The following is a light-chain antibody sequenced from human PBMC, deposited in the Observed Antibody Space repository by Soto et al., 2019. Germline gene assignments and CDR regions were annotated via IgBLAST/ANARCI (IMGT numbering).Light chain of an antibody. CDR1: QSISSG. Sequence: DIQMTQSPSTLSASVGDRVTITCRASQSISSGLAWYQQKPGKAPKLLIYKASSLESGVPSRFSGSGSGTEFTLTISSLQPDDCATYYCQQYNSYSYTFGQGTKLEIK. CDR2: KAS. J-gene: IGKJ2*01. CDR3: QQYNSYSYT. V-gene: IGKV1-5*03.